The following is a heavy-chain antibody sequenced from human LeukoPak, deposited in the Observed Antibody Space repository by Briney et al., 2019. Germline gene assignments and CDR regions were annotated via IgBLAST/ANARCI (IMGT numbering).Heavy chain of an antibody. V-gene: IGHV1-2*06. D-gene: IGHD1-26*01. CDR2: INPNSGVT. CDR1: GYTFTGYY. Sequence: ASVKVSCKASGYTFTGYYMHWVRQAPGQGLEWMGRINPNSGVTKYAQKFQGRVTMTRDTSISTAYMELSRLKSDDTAVDTAVYYCARGSRSRSYFALVDYWGQGTLVTVSS. CDR3: VYYCARGSRSRSYFALVDY. J-gene: IGHJ4*02.